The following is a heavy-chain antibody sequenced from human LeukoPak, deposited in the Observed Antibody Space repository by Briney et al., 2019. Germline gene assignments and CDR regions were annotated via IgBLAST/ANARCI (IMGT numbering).Heavy chain of an antibody. CDR2: IYYSGST. CDR1: GGSISSYY. V-gene: IGHV4-59*08. CDR3: ARRPSNDYGDYARFDP. J-gene: IGHJ5*02. D-gene: IGHD4-17*01. Sequence: SETLSLTCTVSGGSISSYYWSWIRQPPGKGLEWIGYIYYSGSTNYNPSLKSRVTISVDTSKNQFSLKLSSVTAADTAVYYCARRPSNDYGDYARFDPWGQGTLVTVSS.